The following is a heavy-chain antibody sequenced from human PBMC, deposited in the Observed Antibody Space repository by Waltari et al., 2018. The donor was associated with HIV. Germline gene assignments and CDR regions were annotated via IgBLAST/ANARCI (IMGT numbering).Heavy chain of an antibody. D-gene: IGHD3-10*01. CDR2: IKQDGSEK. CDR1: GFTFSSYW. Sequence: EVQLVESGGGLVQPGWSLRLSCAASGFTFSSYWTTWVRPAPGKGLEWVDNIKQDGSEKYYGDSVNGRFTISRDNAKNSLYLQMNSLRAEDTAVYYCARGGFYGSGSKVNWGQGTLVTVSS. J-gene: IGHJ4*02. V-gene: IGHV3-7*04. CDR3: ARGGFYGSGSKVN.